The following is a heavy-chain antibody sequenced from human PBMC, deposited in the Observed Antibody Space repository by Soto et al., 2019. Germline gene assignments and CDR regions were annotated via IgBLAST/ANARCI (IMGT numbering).Heavy chain of an antibody. J-gene: IGHJ4*02. CDR3: AKKHVGSSTMVRGVRYGNTFDY. V-gene: IGHV3-23*01. CDR2: ISGSGGST. D-gene: IGHD3-10*01. Sequence: GASLRLSCAASGFTFSSYAMSWVRQAPGKGLEWVSAISGSGGSTYYADSVKGRFTISRDNSKNTLYLQMNSLRAEDTAVYYCAKKHVGSSTMVRGVRYGNTFDYWGQGTLVTVSS. CDR1: GFTFSSYA.